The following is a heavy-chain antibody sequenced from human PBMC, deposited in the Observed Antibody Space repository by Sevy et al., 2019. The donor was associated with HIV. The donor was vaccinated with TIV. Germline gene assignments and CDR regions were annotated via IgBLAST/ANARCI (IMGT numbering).Heavy chain of an antibody. Sequence: GGSLRLSCAASGFTFSSYWMSWVRQAPGKGLEWVANIKQDGSEKYYVDSVKGRFTISRDNAKNSLYLQMNSLRAEDTAVYYCARDNDYYYYYYMDVWGKGTTVTVSS. CDR2: IKQDGSEK. CDR1: GFTFSSYW. V-gene: IGHV3-7*01. CDR3: ARDNDYYYYYYMDV. J-gene: IGHJ6*03. D-gene: IGHD2-8*01.